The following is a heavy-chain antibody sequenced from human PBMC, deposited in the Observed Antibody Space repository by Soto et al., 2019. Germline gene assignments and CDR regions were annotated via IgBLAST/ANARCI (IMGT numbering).Heavy chain of an antibody. CDR3: AKDLIPMYYYDSSGPPSDY. V-gene: IGHV3-30*18. J-gene: IGHJ4*02. Sequence: GGSLRLSCAASGFTFSSYGMHWVRQAPGKGLEWVAVISYDGSNKYYADSVKGRFTISRDNSKNTLYLQMNSLRAEDTAVFYCAKDLIPMYYYDSSGPPSDYWGQGTPVTVSS. CDR1: GFTFSSYG. D-gene: IGHD3-22*01. CDR2: ISYDGSNK.